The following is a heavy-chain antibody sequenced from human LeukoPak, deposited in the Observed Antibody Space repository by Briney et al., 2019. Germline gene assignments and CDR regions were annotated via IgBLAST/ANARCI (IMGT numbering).Heavy chain of an antibody. V-gene: IGHV3-30-3*01. J-gene: IGHJ3*02. CDR3: ARGRWPRGGAFDI. CDR2: ISYDGSNK. CDR1: GFTFSSYA. Sequence: PGGSLRLSCAASGFTFSSYAMHWVRQAPGKGLEWVAVISYDGSNKYYADSVKGRFTISRDNAKNSLYLQMNSLRAEDTAVYYCARGRWPRGGAFDIWGQGTMVTVSS. D-gene: IGHD5-24*01.